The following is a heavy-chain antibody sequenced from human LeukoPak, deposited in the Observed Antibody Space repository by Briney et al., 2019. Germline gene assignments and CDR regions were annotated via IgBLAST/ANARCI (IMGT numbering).Heavy chain of an antibody. V-gene: IGHV1-69-2*01. CDR2: IDPEDGET. Sequence: ASLKISCKASGYTFTKYYMHWVQQNPARGLKSMGRIDPEDGETIYAENFQGRVTMTADTSTDTGYMELSSLTSEDTAVYYCLGLYYHDSTGYNFRDYWGQGTLVTVSS. CDR1: GYTFTKYY. CDR3: LGLYYHDSTGYNFRDY. D-gene: IGHD3-22*01. J-gene: IGHJ4*02.